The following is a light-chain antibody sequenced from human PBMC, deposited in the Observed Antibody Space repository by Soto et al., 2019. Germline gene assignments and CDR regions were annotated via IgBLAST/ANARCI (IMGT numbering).Light chain of an antibody. CDR3: QQSYSTPWT. J-gene: IGKJ1*01. V-gene: IGKV1-39*01. CDR2: AAS. CDR1: QSISTY. Sequence: DIQRTQSPSSLSASVGDRVTITCRASQSISTYLNWYQQKPGKAPKLLIYAASSLQSGVPSRFSGSGSETDFTLTISSLQPEDFATYSCQQSYSTPWTFGQGTKVDIK.